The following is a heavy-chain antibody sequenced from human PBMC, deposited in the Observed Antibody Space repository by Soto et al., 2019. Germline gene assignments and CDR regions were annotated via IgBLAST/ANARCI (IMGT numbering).Heavy chain of an antibody. CDR1: GYSFSNYG. V-gene: IGHV3-30*18. CDR2: ISYDGITK. Sequence: QAQLVESGGGVVQPGRSLRLSCEASGYSFSNYGMHWVRQAPGKGLEWVAAISYDGITKYYSDSLKGRFTISKDNSKNTLYLEMNSLRPEDTAVYYCAKDMTRFLAWPNYFRGLDVWGQGTTVTVSS. D-gene: IGHD3-3*01. J-gene: IGHJ6*02. CDR3: AKDMTRFLAWPNYFRGLDV.